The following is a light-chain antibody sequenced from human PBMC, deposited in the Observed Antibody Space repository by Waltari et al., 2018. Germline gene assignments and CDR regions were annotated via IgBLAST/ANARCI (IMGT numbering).Light chain of an antibody. CDR1: SSDVGAYEY. V-gene: IGLV2-14*01. J-gene: IGLJ2*01. CDR2: VVN. Sequence: QSALTQPASVSASPGQSITISCTGTSSDVGAYEYISWYQQHPGKAPKLIIYVVNNRSSGVSHRFSCSKYDNTASLTTSGLQAEDEDDYYCSSYTSSSVVFGGGTKLTVL. CDR3: SSYTSSSVV.